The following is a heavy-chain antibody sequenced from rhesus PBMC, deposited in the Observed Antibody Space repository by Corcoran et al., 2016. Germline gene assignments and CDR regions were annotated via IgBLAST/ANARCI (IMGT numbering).Heavy chain of an antibody. Sequence: DVQLVESGGGLVKPGGSLRLSCVASGFTFSSYEMHWFRQAPVKVLEWVSVISESGGTRYYEESVKGRFTNPRDNAKNSLFLQMNSLRAEDTAVYYCTRVQYQYYFDYWGQGVLVTVSS. V-gene: IGHV3-100*02. D-gene: IGHD3-3*01. J-gene: IGHJ4*01. CDR1: GFTFSSYE. CDR2: ISESGGTR. CDR3: TRVQYQYYFDY.